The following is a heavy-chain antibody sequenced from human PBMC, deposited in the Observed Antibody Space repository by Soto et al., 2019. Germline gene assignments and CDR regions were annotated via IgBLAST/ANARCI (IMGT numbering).Heavy chain of an antibody. Sequence: GGSLRLSCAASGFTFSSYGMHWVRQAPGKGLEWVAVISYDGSNKYYADSVKGRFTISRDNSKNTLYLQMNSLRAEDTAVYYCAKASKSSSWSRANYYYYYYMDVWGKGTTVTVSS. J-gene: IGHJ6*03. CDR1: GFTFSSYG. CDR2: ISYDGSNK. V-gene: IGHV3-30*18. D-gene: IGHD6-13*01. CDR3: AKASKSSSWSRANYYYYYYMDV.